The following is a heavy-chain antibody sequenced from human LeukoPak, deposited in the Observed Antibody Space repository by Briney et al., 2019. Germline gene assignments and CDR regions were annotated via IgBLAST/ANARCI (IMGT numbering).Heavy chain of an antibody. J-gene: IGHJ4*02. CDR1: GFTFSSYA. CDR3: AKVGFDWLSIERFDY. Sequence: GGSLRLSCAASGFTFSSYAMSWVRQAPGKGLEWVSAISGSGGSTYYADSVKGWFTISRDNSKNTLYLQMNSLRAEDTAVYYCAKVGFDWLSIERFDYWGQGTLVTVSS. V-gene: IGHV3-23*01. CDR2: ISGSGGST. D-gene: IGHD3-9*01.